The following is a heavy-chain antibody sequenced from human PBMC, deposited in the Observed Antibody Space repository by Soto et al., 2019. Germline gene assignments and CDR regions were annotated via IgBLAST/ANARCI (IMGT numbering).Heavy chain of an antibody. D-gene: IGHD5-18*01. J-gene: IGHJ6*02. Sequence: GRSLRLSCAASGFTFSSYAMHWVRQAPGKGLEWVAVISYDGSNKYYADPVKGRFTISRDNSKNTLYLQMNSLRAEDTAVYYCARGIGHTPYYYYYGMDVWGQGTTVTVSS. CDR1: GFTFSSYA. CDR3: ARGIGHTPYYYYYGMDV. V-gene: IGHV3-30-3*01. CDR2: ISYDGSNK.